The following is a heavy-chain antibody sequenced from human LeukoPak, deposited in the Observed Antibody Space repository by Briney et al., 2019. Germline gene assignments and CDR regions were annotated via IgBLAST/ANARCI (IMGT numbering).Heavy chain of an antibody. D-gene: IGHD6-13*01. J-gene: IGHJ4*02. CDR2: ISSSSSYI. CDR3: ARNRAAAGPYYFDY. Sequence: GGSLRLSCAASGFTFSSYSMNWVRQAPGKGLAWVSSISSSSSYIYYADSVKGRFTISRDNAKNSLYLQMNSLRAEDTAVYYCARNRAAAGPYYFDYWGQGTLATVSS. V-gene: IGHV3-21*01. CDR1: GFTFSSYS.